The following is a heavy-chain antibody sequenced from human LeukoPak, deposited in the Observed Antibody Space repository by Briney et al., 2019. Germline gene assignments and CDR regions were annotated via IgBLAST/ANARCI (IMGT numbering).Heavy chain of an antibody. V-gene: IGHV4-39*02. CDR3: ARDPGRYYDFWSGYYGDAFDI. Sequence: PSETLSLTCTVSGGSISGSSYYWAWIHQPPRKGLEWIGSIYYSGGTHYNPSLKGRVTMSVDTSKNQFSLKLSSVTAADTAVYYCARDPGRYYDFWSGYYGDAFDIWGQGTMVTVSS. D-gene: IGHD3-3*01. CDR2: IYYSGGT. J-gene: IGHJ3*02. CDR1: GGSISGSSYY.